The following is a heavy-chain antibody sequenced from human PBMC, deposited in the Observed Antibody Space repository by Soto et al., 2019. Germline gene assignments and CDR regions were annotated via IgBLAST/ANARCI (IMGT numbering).Heavy chain of an antibody. CDR3: ARTWLAGGTPADAFDI. Sequence: SETLSLTCAVSASSISSAYFWGWIRQPPGKGLEWIATIFHTGGTYYNPSLKSRVTISVDTSNNQFSLRLNSVAAADTALYFCARTWLAGGTPADAFDIWGQGTMVTVSS. V-gene: IGHV4-38-2*01. CDR2: IFHTGGT. CDR1: ASSISSAYF. D-gene: IGHD2-15*01. J-gene: IGHJ3*02.